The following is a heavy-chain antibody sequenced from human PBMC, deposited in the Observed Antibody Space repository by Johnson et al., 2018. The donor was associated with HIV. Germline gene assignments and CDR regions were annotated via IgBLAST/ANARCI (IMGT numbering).Heavy chain of an antibody. J-gene: IGHJ3*02. D-gene: IGHD5-12*01. CDR2: ISWNSGSI. V-gene: IGHV3-9*01. CDR1: GFTFDDYA. Sequence: VESGGGLVQPGRSLRLSCAASGFTFDDYAMHWVRQAPGKGLEWVSGISWNSGSIGYADSVKGRFTISRDNAKNTLYLQMNSLRAEDTAVYYCAKDRWLRLPGDDCGRWAAFHIWGQGTMVTVSS. CDR3: AKDRWLRLPGDDCGRWAAFHI.